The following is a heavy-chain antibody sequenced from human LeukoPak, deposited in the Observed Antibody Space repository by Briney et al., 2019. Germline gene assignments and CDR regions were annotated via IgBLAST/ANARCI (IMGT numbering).Heavy chain of an antibody. CDR3: ARGFRGSGAFDI. D-gene: IGHD2-15*01. J-gene: IGHJ3*02. CDR1: GGSFSGYY. CDR2: INHSGST. V-gene: IGHV4-34*01. Sequence: SETLSLTCAVYGGSFSGYYWSWIRQPPGKGLEWIGEINHSGSTNYNPSLKSRVTISVDTSKNQFSLKLSSVTAADTAVYYCARGFRGSGAFDIWGQGTMVTVSS.